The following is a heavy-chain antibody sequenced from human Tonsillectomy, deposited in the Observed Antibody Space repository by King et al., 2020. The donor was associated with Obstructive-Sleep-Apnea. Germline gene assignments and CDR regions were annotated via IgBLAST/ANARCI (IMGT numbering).Heavy chain of an antibody. CDR3: VRDHRWAFDY. Sequence: QLVQSGGGLVQPGGSLRLFCAASGFTFSSYSMNWVRQVPGMGLEWVSHIRGSSGHTYYADSVKGRFTISRDNAKNSLFLQMNSLRVEDTAVYFCVRDHRWAFDYWSQGTLVTVSS. CDR2: IRGSSGHT. V-gene: IGHV3-48*04. CDR1: GFTFSSYS. D-gene: IGHD5-24*01. J-gene: IGHJ4*02.